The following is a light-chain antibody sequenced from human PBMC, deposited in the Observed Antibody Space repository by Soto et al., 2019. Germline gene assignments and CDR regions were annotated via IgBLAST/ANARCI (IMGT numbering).Light chain of an antibody. CDR1: QSLLYSSNNKNF. V-gene: IGKV4-1*01. Sequence: DIVMTQSPDSLAVSLGERATINCKSSQSLLYSSNNKNFLAWYQQKPGQPPKLLFYWASTRQSGVPDRFSGRGSGRDFTPTIPSAEAKVVGVYSFENYYNILAITSGKGTRRDIK. CDR2: WAS. J-gene: IGKJ5*01. CDR3: ENYYNILAIT.